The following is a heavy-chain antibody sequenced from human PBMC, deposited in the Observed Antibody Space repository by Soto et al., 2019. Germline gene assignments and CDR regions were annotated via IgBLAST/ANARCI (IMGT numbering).Heavy chain of an antibody. CDR1: GGSISSGDYY. CDR2: IYYSGST. CDR3: ARRYCSGGCYFDY. J-gene: IGHJ4*02. V-gene: IGHV4-30-4*01. D-gene: IGHD2-15*01. Sequence: PSETLSLTCTVSGGSISSGDYYWSWIRQPPGKGLEWIGYIYYSGSTYYNPSLKSRVTISVDTSKNQFSLKLSSVTAADTAVYYCARRYCSGGCYFDYLGQGTLVTVSS.